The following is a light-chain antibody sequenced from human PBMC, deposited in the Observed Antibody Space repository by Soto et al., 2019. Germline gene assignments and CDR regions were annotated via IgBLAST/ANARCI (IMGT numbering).Light chain of an antibody. V-gene: IGKV3-15*01. CDR2: GAS. Sequence: EIVMTQSPATVSVSPGEGATLSCRASQSVNTNLAWYQQKPGQAPRLLIHGASTRATGVPARFSGSGSGTEFTLSNSSLQSEDFAVYYCQQYNDWPLYTFGQGTRLEI. J-gene: IGKJ2*01. CDR1: QSVNTN. CDR3: QQYNDWPLYT.